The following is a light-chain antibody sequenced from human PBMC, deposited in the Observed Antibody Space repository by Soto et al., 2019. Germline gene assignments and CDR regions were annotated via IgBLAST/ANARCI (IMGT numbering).Light chain of an antibody. CDR3: QSADSSSNYLV. CDR1: ALPKQY. CDR2: KDS. V-gene: IGLV3-25*02. Sequence: SYELTQPPSVSVSPGQTARITCSGDALPKQYAYWYQQKPGQAPVLLIYKDSERPSGIPERFSGSSSGTTVTLTISGVQAEDEADYYCQSADSSSNYLVFGGGTKVTVL. J-gene: IGLJ2*01.